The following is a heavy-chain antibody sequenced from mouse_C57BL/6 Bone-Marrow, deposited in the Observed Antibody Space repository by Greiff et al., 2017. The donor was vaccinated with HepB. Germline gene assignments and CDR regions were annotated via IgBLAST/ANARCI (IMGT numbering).Heavy chain of an antibody. D-gene: IGHD2-4*01. CDR1: GYTFTSYD. J-gene: IGHJ3*01. V-gene: IGHV1-85*01. CDR3: ARRGYDYGAWFAY. CDR2: IYPRDGST. Sequence: VQVVESGPELVKPGASVKLSCKASGYTFTSYDINWVKQRPGQGLEWIGWIYPRDGSTKYNEKFKGKATLTVDTSSSTAYMELHSLTSEDSAVYFCARRGYDYGAWFAYWGQGTLVTVSA.